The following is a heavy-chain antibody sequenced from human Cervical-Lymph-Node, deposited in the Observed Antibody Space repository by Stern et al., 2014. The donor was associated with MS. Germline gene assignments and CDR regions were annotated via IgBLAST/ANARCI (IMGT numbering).Heavy chain of an antibody. Sequence: DVQLVESGGGLLQPGGSLRLSCEASGFTFSSCAMTWVRQAPGKGLEWVSSIGANGVATYYVDSVKGRFAISRDTSKNTVYLEMSSLRVDDTAVYFCAKEKWVPATAEIDYWGQGTLVTVSS. CDR1: GFTFSSCA. CDR3: AKEKWVPATAEIDY. CDR2: IGANGVAT. D-gene: IGHD2-2*01. V-gene: IGHV3-23*04. J-gene: IGHJ4*02.